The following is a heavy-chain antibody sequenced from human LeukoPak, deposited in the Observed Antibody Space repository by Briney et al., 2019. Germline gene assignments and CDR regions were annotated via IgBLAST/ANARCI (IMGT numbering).Heavy chain of an antibody. CDR1: GFNLIRYN. V-gene: IGHV3-48*01. CDR2: ISSSSSTI. D-gene: IGHD5-18*01. CDR3: ASRYSYDY. J-gene: IGHJ4*02. Sequence: GSLRLSCAASGFNLIRYNMNGVRHAGGVRLEWFSYISSSSSTIYYADSVNGRFTIARDNAKNSLYLQMNSLRAEDTAVYYCASRYSYDYWGQGTLVTVSS.